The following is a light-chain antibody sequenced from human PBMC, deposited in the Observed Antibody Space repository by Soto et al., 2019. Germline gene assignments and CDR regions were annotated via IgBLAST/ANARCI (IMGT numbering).Light chain of an antibody. Sequence: DMPMTQSPSSLSASVGDRVTITCRASHTFSRFLNWYQQKRGKPPTLLIYGAFNLRSGVPSRFAGSGGGAEFRLTISSLQPGDFATYYCQQTYSPPFTFGQGTSLELK. CDR1: HTFSRF. V-gene: IGKV1-39*01. J-gene: IGKJ2*01. CDR3: QQTYSPPFT. CDR2: GAF.